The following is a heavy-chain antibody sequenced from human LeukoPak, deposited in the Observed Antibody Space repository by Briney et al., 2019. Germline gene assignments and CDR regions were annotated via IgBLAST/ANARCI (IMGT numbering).Heavy chain of an antibody. J-gene: IGHJ4*02. CDR2: INPNSGRA. D-gene: IGHD1-26*01. Sequence: ASVKVSCKASGYIFSDYYIHWVRQAPGQGLEWMGWINPNSGRANYAEKFQGRVTMTRDTSISTAYMELSRLRSDDTAVYYCARGRIVGATNGYWGQGTLVTVSS. CDR1: GYIFSDYY. V-gene: IGHV1-2*02. CDR3: ARGRIVGATNGY.